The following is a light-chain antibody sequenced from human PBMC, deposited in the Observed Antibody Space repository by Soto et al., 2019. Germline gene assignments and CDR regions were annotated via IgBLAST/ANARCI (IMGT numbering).Light chain of an antibody. CDR1: QSVSNNY. CDR2: GAS. V-gene: IGKV3-20*01. CDR3: QQYGSSGT. J-gene: IGKJ1*01. Sequence: DIVLTQSPCTLSLSPGERATRSCRASQSVSNNYLAWYQQKPGQAPRLLIYGASNRATGIPDRFSGSGSGTDFTLTISRLEPEDFAVYYCQQYGSSGTFGQGTKVDIK.